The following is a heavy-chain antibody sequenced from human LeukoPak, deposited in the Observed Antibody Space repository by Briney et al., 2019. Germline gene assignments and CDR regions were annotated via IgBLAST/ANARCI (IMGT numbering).Heavy chain of an antibody. D-gene: IGHD1-7*01. V-gene: IGHV4-61*02. J-gene: IGHJ3*02. CDR1: GGSISSGSYY. Sequence: PSQTLSLTCTASGGSISSGSYYWSRIRQPAGKGLEWIGRIYTSGSTNYNPSLKSRVTISVDTSKNQFSLKLSSVTAADTAVYYCAREELELDAFDIWGQGTMVTVSS. CDR2: IYTSGST. CDR3: AREELELDAFDI.